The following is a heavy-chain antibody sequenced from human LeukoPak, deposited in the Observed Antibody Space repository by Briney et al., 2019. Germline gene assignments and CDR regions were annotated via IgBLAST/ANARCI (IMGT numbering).Heavy chain of an antibody. D-gene: IGHD5-24*01. J-gene: IGHJ3*01. CDR2: IGASGEST. V-gene: IGHV3-23*01. CDR3: AKDIQLST. Sequence: PGGSLRLSCAASGVTFSVAAMTWVRQAPGKGLEWVSLIGASGESTCYADSVKGRFTISRDNSKNTLSLQMNSLRVEDTAMYFCAKDIQLSTWGLGTMVTVSS. CDR1: GVTFSVAA.